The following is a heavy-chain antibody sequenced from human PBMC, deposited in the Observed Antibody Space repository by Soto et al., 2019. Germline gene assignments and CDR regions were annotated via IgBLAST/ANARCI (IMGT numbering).Heavy chain of an antibody. J-gene: IGHJ4*02. D-gene: IGHD5-18*01. CDR3: GKGLSVIQEWIIDGH. CDR2: IYSGGST. CDR1: GFTVSSNY. V-gene: IGHV3-53*05. Sequence: SGGSLRLSCAASGFTVSSNYMSWVRQAPGKGLEWVSVIYSGGSTYYADSVKGRFTISRDNSKNTLYLQMDSLRADDTAMYYCGKGLSVIQEWIIDGHWGQGTQVTVSS.